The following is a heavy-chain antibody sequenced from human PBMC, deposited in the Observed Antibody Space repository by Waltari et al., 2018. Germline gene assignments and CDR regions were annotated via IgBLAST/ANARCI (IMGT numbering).Heavy chain of an antibody. V-gene: IGHV4-59*01. CDR3: ARWTTVRGTRGLDY. Sequence: QVQLQESGPGLVKPSETLSLTCPVSGGSLSGYYWGWFRQPPGQGLEYLGNIYYPGSSKYNPSLEGRVTISLDTSKNQFSLMLTSVTAADTAVYYCARWTTVRGTRGLDYWGQGTLVTVSS. CDR2: IYYPGSS. D-gene: IGHD4-17*01. CDR1: GGSLSGYY. J-gene: IGHJ4*02.